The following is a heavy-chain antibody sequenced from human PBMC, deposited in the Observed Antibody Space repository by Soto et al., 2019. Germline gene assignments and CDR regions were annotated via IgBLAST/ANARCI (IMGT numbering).Heavy chain of an antibody. CDR2: VHISGHS. D-gene: IGHD1-1*01. Sequence: SETLSLTCTLSGGSVRAPDWWNWIRQSPDKGLEWIAEVHISGHSNYNPSLRSRVSVSIDSSKNQFYLNLNSVTAADTAIYYCARVRQGCSANNCYFDPWGQGTQVTVSS. CDR1: GGSVRAPDW. V-gene: IGHV4-4*02. J-gene: IGHJ5*01. CDR3: ARVRQGCSANNCYFDP.